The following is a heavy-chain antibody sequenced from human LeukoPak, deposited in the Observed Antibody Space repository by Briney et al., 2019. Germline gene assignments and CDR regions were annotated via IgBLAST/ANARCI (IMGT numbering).Heavy chain of an antibody. D-gene: IGHD2-15*01. CDR2: TKPDGSAE. CDR1: GFSFRNYW. J-gene: IGHJ4*02. V-gene: IGHV3-7*01. CDR3: ARDGGLHTNFDY. Sequence: GGSLRLSCAASGFSFRNYWMGWVRQAPGEGLEWVANTKPDGSAEYYADSVRGRFTASRDNANNLLYLQMNRLRAEDTAVYYCARDGGLHTNFDYWGQGALLTVSS.